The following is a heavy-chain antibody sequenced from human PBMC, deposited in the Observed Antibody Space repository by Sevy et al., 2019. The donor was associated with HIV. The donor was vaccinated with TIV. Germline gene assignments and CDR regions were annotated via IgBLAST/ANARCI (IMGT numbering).Heavy chain of an antibody. J-gene: IGHJ3*02. CDR3: TTDVPGRGSSSWSDTYDAFDI. CDR2: IKSKTDGGTT. V-gene: IGHV3-15*01. CDR1: GFTFSNAW. Sequence: GGSLRLSCAASGFTFSNAWMSWVRQAPGKGLEWVGRIKSKTDGGTTDYAAPVKGRFTISRDDSKNTLYLQMNSLKTKYTAVYYCTTDVPGRGSSSWSDTYDAFDIWGQGTMVTVSS. D-gene: IGHD6-13*01.